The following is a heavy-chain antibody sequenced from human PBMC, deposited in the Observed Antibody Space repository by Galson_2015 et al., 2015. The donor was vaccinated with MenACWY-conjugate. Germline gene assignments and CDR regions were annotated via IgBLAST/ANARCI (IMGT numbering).Heavy chain of an antibody. Sequence: QSGAEVKKPGESLKISCTGSGYSFTNYWIGWVRQVPGKGLEWMGLFNPANSETRYSPSFQGQVTISADESISTAYLQWTSLKASDTAMYYCARHPPGGRGLDVWGRGTTVTVSS. V-gene: IGHV5-51*01. CDR1: GYSFTNYW. D-gene: IGHD1-26*01. CDR2: FNPANSET. CDR3: ARHPPGGRGLDV. J-gene: IGHJ6*02.